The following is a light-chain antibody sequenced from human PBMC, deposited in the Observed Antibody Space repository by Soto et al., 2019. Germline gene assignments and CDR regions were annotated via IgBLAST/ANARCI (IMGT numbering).Light chain of an antibody. V-gene: IGKV3-20*01. CDR1: QSVSSSY. J-gene: IGKJ1*01. Sequence: DIVLTQSPGPLSLSPGERATLSCMSSQSVSSSYLAWYQQKPGQAPRLLIYGASSRATGIPDRFSGSGSGTDCTLTISRLEPEDVAVYYCQQYGSSPRTFGQGTKVDIK. CDR3: QQYGSSPRT. CDR2: GAS.